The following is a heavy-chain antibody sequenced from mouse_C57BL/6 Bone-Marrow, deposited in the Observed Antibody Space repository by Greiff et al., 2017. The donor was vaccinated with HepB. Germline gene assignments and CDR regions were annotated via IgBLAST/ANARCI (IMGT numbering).Heavy chain of an antibody. CDR2: IDPENGDT. CDR3: TSKPHYYCGSSYWYFDV. Sequence: EVQLQQSGAELVRPGASVKLSCTASGFNIKDDYMHWVKQRPEQGLEWIGWIDPENGDTEYASKFQGKATITADTSSNTAYLQLSSLTSEDTAVYYCTSKPHYYCGSSYWYFDVWGTGTTVTVSS. J-gene: IGHJ1*03. D-gene: IGHD1-1*01. CDR1: GFNIKDDY. V-gene: IGHV14-4*01.